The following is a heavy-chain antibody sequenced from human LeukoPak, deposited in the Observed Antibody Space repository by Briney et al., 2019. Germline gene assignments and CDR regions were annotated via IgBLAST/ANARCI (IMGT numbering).Heavy chain of an antibody. D-gene: IGHD3-16*01. Sequence: SETLSLTCSISGDSITTNSYWWGWIRQSPGKGLEWIGSIYSSGNSYYNPSLKTRATISPDTSKNQYSPRLTSVTAAATAIYYCARRGIWDLQIGNWFDPWGQGILVIVSS. J-gene: IGHJ5*02. V-gene: IGHV4-39*01. CDR3: ARRGIWDLQIGNWFDP. CDR1: GDSITTNSYW. CDR2: IYSSGNS.